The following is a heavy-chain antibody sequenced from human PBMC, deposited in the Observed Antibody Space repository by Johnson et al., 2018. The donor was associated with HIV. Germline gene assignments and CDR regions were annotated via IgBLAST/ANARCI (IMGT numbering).Heavy chain of an antibody. CDR1: GFTVSSNY. CDR3: ARAGTSGSYAFDI. Sequence: EVQLVESGGGLVQPGGSLRLSCAASGFTVSSNYMSWVRQAPGKGLEWVSVIYSGGSTYYADSVKGRFTISRDNSKTTLYLQMNSLRAEDTAVYYCARAGTSGSYAFDIWGQGTMVTVSS. D-gene: IGHD3-22*01. V-gene: IGHV3-66*01. CDR2: IYSGGST. J-gene: IGHJ3*02.